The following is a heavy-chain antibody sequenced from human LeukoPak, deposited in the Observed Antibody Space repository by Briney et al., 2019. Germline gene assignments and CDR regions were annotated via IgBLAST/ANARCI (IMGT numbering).Heavy chain of an antibody. CDR1: GYTFTSYG. V-gene: IGHV1-18*01. Sequence: ASVKVSCKASGYTFTSYGISWVRQAPGQGLEWMGWISAYNGNTNYAQKLQGRVTMTTDTSTSTAYVELRSLRSDDTAVYYCARDRPDYYGSGSSYYFDYWGQGTLVTVSS. D-gene: IGHD3-10*01. J-gene: IGHJ4*02. CDR3: ARDRPDYYGSGSSYYFDY. CDR2: ISAYNGNT.